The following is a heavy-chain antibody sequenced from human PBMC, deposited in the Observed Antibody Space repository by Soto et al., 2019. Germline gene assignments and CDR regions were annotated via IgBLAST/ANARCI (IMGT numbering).Heavy chain of an antibody. CDR1: GFTFSNAW. CDR3: TTEYYGDYYYYYYMDV. Sequence: GGSLRLSCAASGFTFSNAWMSWVRQAPGKGLEWVGRIKSKTDGGTTDYAAPVKGRFTISRDDSKKTLYLQMNSLKTEDTAVYYCTTEYYGDYYYYYYMDVWGKGTTVTVSS. V-gene: IGHV3-15*01. J-gene: IGHJ6*03. CDR2: IKSKTDGGTT. D-gene: IGHD4-17*01.